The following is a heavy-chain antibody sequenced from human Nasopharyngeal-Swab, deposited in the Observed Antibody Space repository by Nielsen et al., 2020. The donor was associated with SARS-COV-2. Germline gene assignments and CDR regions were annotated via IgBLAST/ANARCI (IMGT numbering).Heavy chain of an antibody. CDR3: ARVRITMIVVVDAFDI. Sequence: SETLSLICSVSGGSISSGGYYWSWIRQHPGEGLEWIGYIYYSGSTYYNPSLKSRVTISVDTSKNQFSLKLSSVTAADTAVYYCARVRITMIVVVDAFDIWGQGTMVTVSS. D-gene: IGHD3-22*01. CDR2: IYYSGST. J-gene: IGHJ3*02. CDR1: GGSISSGGYY. V-gene: IGHV4-31*03.